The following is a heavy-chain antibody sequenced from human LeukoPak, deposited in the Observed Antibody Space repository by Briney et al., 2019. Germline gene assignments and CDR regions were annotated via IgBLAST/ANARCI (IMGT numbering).Heavy chain of an antibody. J-gene: IGHJ4*02. CDR2: ISSSGSTI. CDR3: ARRGITMVRGMR. V-gene: IGHV3-48*03. CDR1: GFTFSSYE. D-gene: IGHD3-10*01. Sequence: GGSLRLSCAASGFTFSSYEMNWVRQAPGKGLEWVSYISSSGSTIYYADSVKGRFTISRDNAKNSLYLQMNSLRAEDTAVYYCARRGITMVRGMRWGQGTLVTVSS.